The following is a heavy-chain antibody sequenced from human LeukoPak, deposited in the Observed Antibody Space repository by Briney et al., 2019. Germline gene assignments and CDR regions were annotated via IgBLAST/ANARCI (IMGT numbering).Heavy chain of an antibody. J-gene: IGHJ3*02. Sequence: PGGSLRLSCAASGFTVSSNYMSWVRQAPGKGLEWVSGISWNSGSIRYADSVKGRFTISRDNAKNSLSLQMNSLRAEDTAMYFCAKSQGYDRGCFDIWGQGTMVTVSS. CDR2: ISWNSGSI. D-gene: IGHD3-22*01. CDR1: GFTVSSNY. CDR3: AKSQGYDRGCFDI. V-gene: IGHV3-9*01.